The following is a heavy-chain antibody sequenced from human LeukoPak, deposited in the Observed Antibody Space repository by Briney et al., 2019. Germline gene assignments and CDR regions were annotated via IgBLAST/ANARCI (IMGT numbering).Heavy chain of an antibody. CDR1: GFSFSSYW. Sequence: GGSLRLSCAASGFSFSSYWMSWVRQAPGKGLEWVANIKPDGSNKYYADSVKGRFTISRDNSKNTLYLQMNSLRAEDTAVYYCARDRSPRTYGGALDYWGQGTLVTVSS. CDR2: IKPDGSNK. CDR3: ARDRSPRTYGGALDY. V-gene: IGHV3-7*01. D-gene: IGHD4-23*01. J-gene: IGHJ4*02.